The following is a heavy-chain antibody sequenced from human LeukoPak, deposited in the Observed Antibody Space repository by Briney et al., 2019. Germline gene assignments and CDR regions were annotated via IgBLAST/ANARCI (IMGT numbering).Heavy chain of an antibody. J-gene: IGHJ4*02. CDR3: AFDYGDYVFDY. CDR1: GFTFSSYS. V-gene: IGHV3-48*01. D-gene: IGHD4-17*01. CDR2: ISSSSSTI. Sequence: PGGSLRLSCAASGFTFSSYSMNWVRQALGKGLEWVSYISSSSSTIYYADSVKGRFTISRDNAKNSLYLQMNSLRAEDTAVYYCAFDYGDYVFDYWGQGTLVTVSS.